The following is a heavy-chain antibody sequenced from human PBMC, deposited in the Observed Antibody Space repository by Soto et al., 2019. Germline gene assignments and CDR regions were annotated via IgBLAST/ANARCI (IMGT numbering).Heavy chain of an antibody. CDR3: ARDHGLAAAGPGYYYYYGMDV. CDR2: IWDDGSNK. J-gene: IGHJ6*02. V-gene: IGHV3-33*01. Sequence: QVQLVESGGGVVQPGRSLRLSCAASGFTFSSYGMHWVRQAPGKGLEWVAVIWDDGSNKYYADSVKGRFTISRDNSKNTLYMQMNSLRAEDTAVYYCARDHGLAAAGPGYYYYYGMDVWGQGTTVTVSS. D-gene: IGHD6-13*01. CDR1: GFTFSSYG.